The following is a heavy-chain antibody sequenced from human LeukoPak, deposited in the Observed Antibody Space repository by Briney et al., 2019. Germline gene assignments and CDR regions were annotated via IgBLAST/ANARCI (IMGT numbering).Heavy chain of an antibody. D-gene: IGHD3-10*01. CDR1: GYTFTSYG. J-gene: IGHJ4*02. CDR2: ISAYNGNT. CDR3: ARVDGSGSYWSRSFDY. V-gene: IGHV1-18*01. Sequence: GASVKVSCKASGYTFTSYGISWVRQAPGQGLEWMGWISAYNGNTNYAQKLQGRVTMTTDTSTSTAYMELWSLRSDDTAVYYCARVDGSGSYWSRSFDYWGQGTLVTVSS.